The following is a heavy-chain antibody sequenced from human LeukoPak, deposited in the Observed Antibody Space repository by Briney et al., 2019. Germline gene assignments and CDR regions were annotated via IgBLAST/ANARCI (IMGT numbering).Heavy chain of an antibody. V-gene: IGHV3-11*01. Sequence: PGGSLRLSCVVSGFTFSDFHMSWLRQAPGKGLEWISYITNSGSDIEYADSVKGRFTISWDNAKKSLNLEMNTLRAEDTAIYYCACPYRSRFDYWGQGTLVTVSS. J-gene: IGHJ4*02. D-gene: IGHD6-13*01. CDR2: ITNSGSDI. CDR1: GFTFSDFH. CDR3: ACPYRSRFDY.